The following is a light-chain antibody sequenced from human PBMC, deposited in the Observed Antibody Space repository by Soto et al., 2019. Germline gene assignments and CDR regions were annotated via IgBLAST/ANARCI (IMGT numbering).Light chain of an antibody. V-gene: IGKV2-28*01. CDR2: LGS. Sequence: DIVMTQSPLSLPVTPGEPASISCRSSQSLLHSNGYNYLDWYLQKPGQSPQLLIYLGSNRSSGVPDRLGGSGSGTALTLKISRVEAEDVGVYYCMQALQALLFTFGPGTKVDIK. J-gene: IGKJ3*01. CDR1: QSLLHSNGYNY. CDR3: MQALQALLFT.